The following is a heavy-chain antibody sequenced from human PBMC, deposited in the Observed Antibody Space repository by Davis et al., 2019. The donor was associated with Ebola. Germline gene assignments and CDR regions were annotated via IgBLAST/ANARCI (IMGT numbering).Heavy chain of an antibody. CDR3: ARDGENYSDLDY. CDR2: IKSDGSTK. D-gene: IGHD3-10*01. V-gene: IGHV3-74*01. J-gene: IGHJ4*02. Sequence: GESLKIFCSASGFSFSRYWMHWVRQAPGKGLVWVSRIKSDGSTKSYADSVKGRFTISRDNAKNTLFLQMNSLRAEDTAVYYCARDGENYSDLDYWGQRTLVTVSS. CDR1: GFSFSRYW.